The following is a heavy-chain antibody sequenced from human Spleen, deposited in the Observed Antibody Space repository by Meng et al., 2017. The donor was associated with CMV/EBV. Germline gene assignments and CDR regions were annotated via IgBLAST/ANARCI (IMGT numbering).Heavy chain of an antibody. J-gene: IGHJ1*01. D-gene: IGHD2-2*01. V-gene: IGHV1-69*04. CDR2: INPILATT. CDR3: ASPWVPVAISAEYLQH. Sequence: SVKVSCKASGGTFSSYAISWVRQAPGQGLEWMGRINPILATTNYAQNFQGRVTITADKSTNTAYMELSSLRSEDTAVYYCASPWVPVAISAEYLQHWGQGTLVTVSS. CDR1: GGTFSSYA.